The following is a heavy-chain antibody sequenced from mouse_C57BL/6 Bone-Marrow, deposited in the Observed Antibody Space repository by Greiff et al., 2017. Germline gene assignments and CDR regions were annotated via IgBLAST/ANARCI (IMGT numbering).Heavy chain of an antibody. D-gene: IGHD2-4*01. CDR2: ISSGGSYT. J-gene: IGHJ3*01. V-gene: IGHV5-6*01. CDR3: ARHRGYDYDLFAY. Sequence: EVKLMESGGDLVKPGGSLKLSCAASGFTFSSYGMSWVRQTPDKRLEWVATISSGGSYTYYPDSVKGRFTISRDNAKNTLYLQMSSLKSEDTAMYYCARHRGYDYDLFAYGGQGTLVTVSA. CDR1: GFTFSSYG.